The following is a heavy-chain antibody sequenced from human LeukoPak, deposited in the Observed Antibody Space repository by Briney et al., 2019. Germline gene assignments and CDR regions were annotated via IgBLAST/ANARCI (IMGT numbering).Heavy chain of an antibody. CDR1: GGSISSYY. D-gene: IGHD6-13*01. CDR2: IYYSGST. Sequence: PSETLSLTCTVSGGSISSYYWSWIRQPPGKGLEWIGYIYYSGSTNYNPSLKSRVTISVDTSKNQFSLKLSSVTAADTAVYYCARGGEAAGTFFDYWGQGTLVTVSS. V-gene: IGHV4-59*12. CDR3: ARGGEAAGTFFDY. J-gene: IGHJ4*02.